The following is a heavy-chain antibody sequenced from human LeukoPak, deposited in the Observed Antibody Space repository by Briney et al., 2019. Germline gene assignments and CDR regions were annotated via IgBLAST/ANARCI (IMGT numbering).Heavy chain of an antibody. CDR1: GFTFSSYA. D-gene: IGHD5-12*01. J-gene: IGHJ4*02. CDR2: ISGSGGSS. CDR3: ARGAHSGRTPTDY. Sequence: PGGSLRLSCAASGFTFSSYAMSWVRQAPGKGLEWVSAISGSGGSSYYADSVKGRFTISRDNAKNSLYLQMNSLRGEDTAIYYCARGAHSGRTPTDYWGQGTLVTVSS. V-gene: IGHV3-23*01.